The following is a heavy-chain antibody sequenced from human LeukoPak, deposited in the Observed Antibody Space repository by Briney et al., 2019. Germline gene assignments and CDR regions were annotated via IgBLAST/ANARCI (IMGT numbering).Heavy chain of an antibody. J-gene: IGHJ4*02. V-gene: IGHV3-7*01. Sequence: PGGSLRLSCAASRFTFSNYWMSWVREAPGKGVEWVAKIKQDGSEKYYVDSVKGRFTISRDKAKNSLYMQMKRVRGDETAVYYCARGYCTGGSCSKYDYWGQGTLVTVSS. CDR2: IKQDGSEK. D-gene: IGHD2-15*01. CDR1: RFTFSNYW. CDR3: ARGYCTGGSCSKYDY.